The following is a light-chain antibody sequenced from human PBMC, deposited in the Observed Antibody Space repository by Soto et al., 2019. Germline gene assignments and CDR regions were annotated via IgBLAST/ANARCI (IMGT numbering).Light chain of an antibody. J-gene: IGKJ4*01. V-gene: IGKV1-33*01. CDR3: QQYDNYPLT. CDR1: QGLSSD. Sequence: IQMTQSPSSLSASVGDRVTITCRASQGLSSDLAWYQQKPGKVPKLLIFDASDLETGVPSRFSGHRSGTDFSFTISSLQPEDIATYYCQQYDNYPLTFGGGTKVDIK. CDR2: DAS.